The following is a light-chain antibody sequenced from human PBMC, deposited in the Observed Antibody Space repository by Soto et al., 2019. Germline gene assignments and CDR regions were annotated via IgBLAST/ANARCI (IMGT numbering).Light chain of an antibody. Sequence: AIQMTQSPSSLSASLGDRVTITFRASQGIRNDLGWYQQKPGRAPKLLVYKASTLATGVPSRFSGSGSGTEFTLTISSLQADDFATYYCQQYNTYSWAFGQGTKVDIK. CDR3: QQYNTYSWA. CDR2: KAS. J-gene: IGKJ1*01. V-gene: IGKV1-6*01. CDR1: QGIRND.